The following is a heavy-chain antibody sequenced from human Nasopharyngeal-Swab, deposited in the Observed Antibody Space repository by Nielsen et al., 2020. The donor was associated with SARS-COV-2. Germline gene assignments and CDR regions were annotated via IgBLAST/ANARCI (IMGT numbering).Heavy chain of an antibody. CDR2: ITWNSGNK. J-gene: IGHJ4*02. CDR3: AKARRTDTYGYECFDS. Sequence: LKISCAASGFTFENYAMHWVRQPPGKGLEWVSGITWNSGNKGYAESVQGRFTISRDNAKNSLYLQMNSLRAEDTALYYCAKARRTDTYGYECFDSWGQGTLVTVSS. D-gene: IGHD5-18*01. CDR1: GFTFENYA. V-gene: IGHV3-9*01.